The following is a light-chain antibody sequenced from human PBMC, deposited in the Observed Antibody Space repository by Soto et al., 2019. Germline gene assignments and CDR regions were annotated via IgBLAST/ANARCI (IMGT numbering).Light chain of an antibody. CDR1: RSNIGTYA. Sequence: QSVLTQSPSASATPGQRVTISCSGGRSNIGTYAVNWYQQLPGTAPSLLIFRNHQRPSGVPDRFSGSKSGTSASLAISGPQSEDEADYDCAAWDDSLRAVVFGGGTKLTVL. CDR3: AAWDDSLRAVV. CDR2: RNH. J-gene: IGLJ2*01. V-gene: IGLV1-44*01.